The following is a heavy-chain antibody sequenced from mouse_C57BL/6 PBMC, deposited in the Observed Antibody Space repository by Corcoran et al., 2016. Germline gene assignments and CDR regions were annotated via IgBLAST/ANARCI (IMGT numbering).Heavy chain of an antibody. CDR3: AKRVYDYDVPWFAY. CDR1: GYTFTTYG. J-gene: IGHJ3*01. CDR2: INTYSGVP. V-gene: IGHV9-3*01. D-gene: IGHD2-4*01. Sequence: QIQLVQSGPELKKPGETVKISCKASGYTFTTYGMSWVKQAPGKGLKWMGWINTYSGVPTYADDFKGRFAFSLETSASTAYLQINNLKNEDTATYFCAKRVYDYDVPWFAYWGQGTLVTVSA.